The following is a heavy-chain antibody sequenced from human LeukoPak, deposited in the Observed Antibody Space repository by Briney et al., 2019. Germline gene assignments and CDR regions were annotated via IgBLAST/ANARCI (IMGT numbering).Heavy chain of an antibody. CDR3: AREPPYSYGPYYFDY. V-gene: IGHV4-4*07. Sequence: SETLSLTCTVSGGSISSYYRSWIRQPAGKGLEWIGRIYTSGSTNYNPSLKSRVTMSVDTSKNQFSLKLSSVTAADTAVYYCAREPPYSYGPYYFDYWGQGTLVTVSS. J-gene: IGHJ4*02. CDR2: IYTSGST. CDR1: GGSISSYY. D-gene: IGHD5-18*01.